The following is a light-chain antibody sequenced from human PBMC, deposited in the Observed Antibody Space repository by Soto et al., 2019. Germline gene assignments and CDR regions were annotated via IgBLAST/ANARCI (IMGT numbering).Light chain of an antibody. J-gene: IGKJ4*01. CDR3: QQYDNLPLT. CDR1: QTFGRW. CDR2: DAS. V-gene: IGKV1-33*01. Sequence: DIQMTKSPSTVSASVGDRVTITCRASQTFGRWLAWFQQKPGKAPKLLIYDASYLERGVPSRFSGSGSETDFTLTISSLQPEDVATYYCQQYDNLPLTFGGGTKVDIK.